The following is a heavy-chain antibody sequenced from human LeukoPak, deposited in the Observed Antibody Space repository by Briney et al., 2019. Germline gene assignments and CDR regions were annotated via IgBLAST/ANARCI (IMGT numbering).Heavy chain of an antibody. CDR3: ARDLTHRRNYDNSGYQIVPAF. J-gene: IGHJ4*02. V-gene: IGHV1-18*01. D-gene: IGHD3-22*01. Sequence: ASVTVSCKASGGTFSSYAISRVRQAPGQGLEWMGWISAYNGHTRYVQKLQDRVTMTTDTSTSTAYMGLRSLRSDDTAVYYCARDLTHRRNYDNSGYQIVPAFWGQGTLVTVSS. CDR2: ISAYNGHT. CDR1: GGTFSSYA.